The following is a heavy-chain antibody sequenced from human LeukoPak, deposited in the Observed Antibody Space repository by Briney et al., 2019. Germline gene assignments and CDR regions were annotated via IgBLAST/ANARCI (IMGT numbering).Heavy chain of an antibody. V-gene: IGHV4-61*02. D-gene: IGHD3-16*01. CDR2: ISTSGST. Sequence: PSETPSLTSTVSGGSISSGSYYWSWIRQPAGKGLEWIGRISTSGSTNYNPSLKRRVTISVDASKNQCTLNLSSVTAADTAIYYCARGRGSYFYFWCRGTLVPVTA. CDR1: GGSISSGSYY. CDR3: ARGRGSYFYF. J-gene: IGHJ4*02.